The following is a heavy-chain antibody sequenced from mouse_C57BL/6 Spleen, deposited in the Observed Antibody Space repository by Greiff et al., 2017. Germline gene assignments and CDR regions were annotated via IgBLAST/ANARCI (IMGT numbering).Heavy chain of an antibody. CDR2: IYPGNSDT. D-gene: IGHD1-1*01. Sequence: EVQLQESGTVLARPGASVKMSCKTSGYTFTSYWMHWVKQRPGQGLEWIGAIYPGNSDTSSNQKFKGKAKLTAVTSASTAYMELSSLTNEDSAVYYCTRGITTVVAVDYWGQGTTLTVSS. CDR1: GYTFTSYW. J-gene: IGHJ2*01. V-gene: IGHV1-5*01. CDR3: TRGITTVVAVDY.